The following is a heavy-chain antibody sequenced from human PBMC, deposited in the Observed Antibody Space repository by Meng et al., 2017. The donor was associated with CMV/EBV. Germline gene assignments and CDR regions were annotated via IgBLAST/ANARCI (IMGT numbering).Heavy chain of an antibody. CDR3: ARGQEVVVVPAARTSWFDP. Sequence: SFSGYYWSWIRQPAGKGLEWIGEINHSGSTNYNPSLKGRVTISVDTSKNQFSLKLSSVTAADTAVYYCARGQEVVVVPAARTSWFDPWGQGTLVTVSS. V-gene: IGHV4-34*01. J-gene: IGHJ5*02. CDR2: INHSGST. D-gene: IGHD2-2*01. CDR1: SFSGYY.